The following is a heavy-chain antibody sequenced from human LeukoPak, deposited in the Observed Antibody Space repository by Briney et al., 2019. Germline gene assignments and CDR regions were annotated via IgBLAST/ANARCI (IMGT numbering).Heavy chain of an antibody. D-gene: IGHD2-15*01. CDR1: GYTFTAYY. Sequence: GASVKVSCKASGYTFTAYYMHWVRQAPGQGLEWMGRINPNSGGTNYAQKFQGRVTMTRDTSISTAYMELSRLRSDDTAVYYCARDVVVVVASYYYYYGMDVWGQGTTVTASS. V-gene: IGHV1-2*06. CDR3: ARDVVVVVASYYYYYGMDV. J-gene: IGHJ6*02. CDR2: INPNSGGT.